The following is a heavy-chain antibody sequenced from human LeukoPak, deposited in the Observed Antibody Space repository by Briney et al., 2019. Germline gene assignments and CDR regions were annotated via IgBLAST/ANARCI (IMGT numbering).Heavy chain of an antibody. CDR1: GFTFSSYW. D-gene: IGHD6-19*01. CDR2: INSDGSST. V-gene: IGHV3-74*01. J-gene: IGHJ4*02. Sequence: PGGSLRVSCVASGFTFSSYWMHWVHQAPGKGLVWVSRINSDGSSTSYADFVKGRFAISRDNAKNTLYLQMNSLKAEDTAVYYCARGGSSGWNDNWGQGTLVTVSS. CDR3: ARGGSSGWNDN.